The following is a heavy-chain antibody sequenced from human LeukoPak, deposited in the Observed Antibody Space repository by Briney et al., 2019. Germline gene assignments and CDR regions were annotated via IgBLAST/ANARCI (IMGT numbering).Heavy chain of an antibody. Sequence: SETLSLTCAVYGGSLSGYYWSWIRQSPGKGLEWIGEINDSGSTNYNPSLKSRVTISVDTSKNQFSLKVSSVSAADTAVYYCARAYSSSWYWNWFDPWGQGTLVTVSS. J-gene: IGHJ5*02. CDR3: ARAYSSSWYWNWFDP. CDR1: GGSLSGYY. CDR2: INDSGST. V-gene: IGHV4-34*01. D-gene: IGHD6-13*01.